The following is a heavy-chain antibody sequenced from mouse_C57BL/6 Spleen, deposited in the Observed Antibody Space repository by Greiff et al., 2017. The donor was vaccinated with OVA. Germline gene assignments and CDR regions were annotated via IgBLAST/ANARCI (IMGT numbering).Heavy chain of an antibody. V-gene: IGHV1-22*01. CDR2: INPNNGGT. Sequence: EVQLVESGPELVKPGASVKMSCKASGYTFTDYNMHWVKQSHGKSLEWIGYINPNNGGTSYNQKFKGKATLTVNKSSSTAYMELRSLTSEDSAVYYCARGDYDDFDYWGQGTTLTVSS. CDR1: GYTFTDYN. CDR3: ARGDYDDFDY. D-gene: IGHD2-4*01. J-gene: IGHJ2*01.